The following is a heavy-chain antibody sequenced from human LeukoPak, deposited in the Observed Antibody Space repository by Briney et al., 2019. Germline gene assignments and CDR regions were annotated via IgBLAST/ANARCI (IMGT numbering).Heavy chain of an antibody. CDR3: ARGSSGYFQYYFDY. Sequence: GASVKVSCKASGYTFTAYYMHWVRQAPGQGLEWMGWINPNSGGTNYAQKFQDRVTMTRDTSISTAYMELSRLRSDDTAVHYCARGSSGYFQYYFDYWGQGTLVTVSS. CDR1: GYTFTAYY. J-gene: IGHJ4*02. D-gene: IGHD3-22*01. CDR2: INPNSGGT. V-gene: IGHV1-2*02.